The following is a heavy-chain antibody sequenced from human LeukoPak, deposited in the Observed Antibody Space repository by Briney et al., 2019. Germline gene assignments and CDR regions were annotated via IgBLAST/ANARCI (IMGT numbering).Heavy chain of an antibody. CDR3: ASRRRSSSWYENWFDP. Sequence: PGGSLRLSCAPSGFSFSTYWMSWVRQAPGKGLEWVSYITSSGSTIYYADSVKGRFTISRDNAKNSLYLQMNSLRAEDTAVYYCASRRRSSSWYENWFDPWGQGTLVTVSS. CDR2: ITSSGSTI. D-gene: IGHD6-13*01. V-gene: IGHV3-11*01. CDR1: GFSFSTYW. J-gene: IGHJ5*02.